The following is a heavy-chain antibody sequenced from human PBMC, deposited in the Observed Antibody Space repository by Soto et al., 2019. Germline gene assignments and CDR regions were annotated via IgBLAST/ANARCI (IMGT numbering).Heavy chain of an antibody. CDR3: ARDHDYVWGSYRYYYYGMDV. CDR1: GGSISSYY. Sequence: SETLSLTCTVSGGSISSYYWSWIRRPPGKGLEWIGYIYYSGSTKYNPSLKSRVTISVDTSKNQFSLKLSSVTAADTAVYYCARDHDYVWGSYRYYYYGMDVWGQGTTVTVSS. D-gene: IGHD3-16*02. CDR2: IYYSGST. J-gene: IGHJ6*02. V-gene: IGHV4-59*01.